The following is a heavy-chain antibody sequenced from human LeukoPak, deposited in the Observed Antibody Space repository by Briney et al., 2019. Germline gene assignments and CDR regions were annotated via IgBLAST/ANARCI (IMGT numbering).Heavy chain of an antibody. J-gene: IGHJ4*02. Sequence: GRSLRLSCAASGFTFDDYAMHWVRQAPGKGLEWVSGISWNSGSIGYADSVKGRSTISRDNAKNSLYLQMNSLKAEDTALYYCAKDKGIYSGSYTGYSDYWGQGTLVTVSS. V-gene: IGHV3-9*01. D-gene: IGHD1-26*01. CDR3: AKDKGIYSGSYTGYSDY. CDR1: GFTFDDYA. CDR2: ISWNSGSI.